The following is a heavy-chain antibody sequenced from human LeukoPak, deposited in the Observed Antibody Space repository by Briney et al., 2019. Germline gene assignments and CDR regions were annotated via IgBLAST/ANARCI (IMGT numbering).Heavy chain of an antibody. J-gene: IGHJ4*02. CDR3: TRSPDYYDSSGYWGVPDY. CDR1: GFTFGDYA. Sequence: GRSLRLSCTASGFTFGDYAMSWVRQAPGKGLEWVGFIRSKAYGGTTEYAASVEGRFTISRDDSKSIAYLQMNSLKTEDTAVYYCTRSPDYYDSSGYWGVPDYWGQGTLVTVSS. CDR2: IRSKAYGGTT. V-gene: IGHV3-49*04. D-gene: IGHD3-22*01.